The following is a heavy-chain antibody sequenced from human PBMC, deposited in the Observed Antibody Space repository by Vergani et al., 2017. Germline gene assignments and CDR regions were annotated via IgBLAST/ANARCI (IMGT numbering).Heavy chain of an antibody. Sequence: QVQLVQSGAEVQKPGASVKVSCKASGYTFTGYYMHWVRQAPGQGLEWMGWINPNSGGTNYAQKFQGRVTMTRDTSISTAYMELSRLRSDDTAVYYCARDILRGYSYGYGGDYWGQGTLVTVSS. CDR1: GYTFTGYY. CDR2: INPNSGGT. CDR3: ARDILRGYSYGYGGDY. D-gene: IGHD5-18*01. J-gene: IGHJ4*02. V-gene: IGHV1-2*02.